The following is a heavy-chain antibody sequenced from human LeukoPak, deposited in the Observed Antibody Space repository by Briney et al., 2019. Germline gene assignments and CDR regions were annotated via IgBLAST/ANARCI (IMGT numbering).Heavy chain of an antibody. CDR2: IYYSGST. J-gene: IGHJ6*02. V-gene: IGHV4-61*01. CDR3: ARASPYYYYGMDV. Sequence: SETLSLTCTVSGGSVSSGSYYWSWIRQPPGKGLEWIGYIYYSGSTNYNPSLKSRVTISVDTSKTQFSLKLSSVTAADTAVYYCARASPYYYYGMDVWGQGTTVTVSS. CDR1: GGSVSSGSYY.